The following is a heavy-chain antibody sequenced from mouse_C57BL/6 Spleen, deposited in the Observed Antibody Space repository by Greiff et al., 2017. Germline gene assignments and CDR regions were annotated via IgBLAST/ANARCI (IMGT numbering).Heavy chain of an antibody. CDR3: ARSDYYGSSFFDY. Sequence: QVHVKQSGPELVKPGASVKISCKASGYAFSSSWLNWVKQRPGKGLEWIGRIYPGDGDTNYNGKFKGKATLTADKSSSPAYMQLSSLTSEDSAVYFCARSDYYGSSFFDYWGQGTTLTVSS. V-gene: IGHV1-82*01. CDR1: GYAFSSSW. J-gene: IGHJ2*01. CDR2: IYPGDGDT. D-gene: IGHD1-1*01.